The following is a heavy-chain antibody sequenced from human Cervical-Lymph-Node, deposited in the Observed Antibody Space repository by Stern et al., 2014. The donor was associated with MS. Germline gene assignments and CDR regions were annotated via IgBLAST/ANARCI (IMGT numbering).Heavy chain of an antibody. CDR2: ISSSSSTI. CDR1: GFTFSSYS. D-gene: IGHD4-23*01. V-gene: IGHV3-48*02. CDR3: ARDDEATTVVPYYFDY. J-gene: IGHJ4*02. Sequence: EDQLVESGGGLVQPGGSLRLSCAASGFTFSSYSMNWVRQAPGKGLEWVSYISSSSSTIYYADSVKGRFTISRDNAKNSLYLQMNSLRDEDTAVYYCARDDEATTVVPYYFDYWGQGTLVTVSS.